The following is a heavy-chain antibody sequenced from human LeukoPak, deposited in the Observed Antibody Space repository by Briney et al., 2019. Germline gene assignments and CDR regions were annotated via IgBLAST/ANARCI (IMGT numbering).Heavy chain of an antibody. CDR1: GFTFSSYS. CDR3: ARDRRVQLWLAPGFDY. D-gene: IGHD5-18*01. Sequence: GGSLRLSCAASGFTFSSYSMNWVRQAPGKGLEWVSSISSSSSYIYYADSVKGRFTISRDNAKNSLYLQMNSLRADDTAVYYCARDRRVQLWLAPGFDYWGQGTLVTVSS. V-gene: IGHV3-21*01. CDR2: ISSSSSYI. J-gene: IGHJ4*02.